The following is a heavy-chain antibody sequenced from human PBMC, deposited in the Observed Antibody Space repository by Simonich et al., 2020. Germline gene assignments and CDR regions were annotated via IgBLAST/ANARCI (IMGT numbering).Heavy chain of an antibody. V-gene: IGHV3-21*01. Sequence: EVQLVESGGGLVKPGGSLRLSCAASGFTFSSYSMNWVLQAPGKGREGVSTISSSSSYIYYADSVKGRFTISRDNAKNSLYLQMNSLRAEDTAVYYCARKRFLEWFFDYWGQGTLVTVSS. CDR1: GFTFSSYS. J-gene: IGHJ4*02. CDR3: ARKRFLEWFFDY. D-gene: IGHD3-3*01. CDR2: ISSSSSYI.